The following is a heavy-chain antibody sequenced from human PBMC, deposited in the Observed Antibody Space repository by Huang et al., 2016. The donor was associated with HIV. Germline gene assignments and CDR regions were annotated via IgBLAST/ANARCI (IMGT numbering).Heavy chain of an antibody. D-gene: IGHD3-3*01. V-gene: IGHV3-30*02. CDR2: IRYDGSNK. Sequence: QVQLVESGGGVVQPGGSLRLSCAASGFTFSSYGMHWVRQAPGKWLEWVAFIRYDGSNKYYADSVKGRFTISRDNSKNTLYLQMNSLRAEDTALYYCAKSGDDFWSGYPVGYWGQGTLVTVSS. CDR1: GFTFSSYG. CDR3: AKSGDDFWSGYPVGY. J-gene: IGHJ4*02.